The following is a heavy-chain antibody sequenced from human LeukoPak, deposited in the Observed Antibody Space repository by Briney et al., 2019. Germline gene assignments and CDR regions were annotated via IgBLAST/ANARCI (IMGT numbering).Heavy chain of an antibody. CDR3: ARGLYYGSGSYYDL. J-gene: IGHJ4*02. V-gene: IGHV4-39*07. CDR1: GGSISSGGYY. CDR2: IYYSGST. D-gene: IGHD3-10*01. Sequence: PSQTLSLTCTVSGGSISSGGYYWGWIRQPPGKGLEWIGSIYYSGSTYYNPSLKSRVTISVDTSKNQFSLKLSSVTAADTAVYYCARGLYYGSGSYYDLWGQGTLVTVSS.